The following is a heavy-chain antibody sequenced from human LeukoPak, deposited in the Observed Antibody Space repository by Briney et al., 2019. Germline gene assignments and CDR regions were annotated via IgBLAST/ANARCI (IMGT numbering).Heavy chain of an antibody. J-gene: IGHJ5*02. V-gene: IGHV3-23*01. Sequence: GGSLRLSCAASGFTFSSYAMSWVRQAPGKGLEWVSAISGSGGSTYYADSVKGRFTISRDNSKNTLYLQMNCLRAEDTAVYYCAKIGTRYSSGWYLTSWGQGTLVTVSS. CDR2: ISGSGGST. D-gene: IGHD6-19*01. CDR1: GFTFSSYA. CDR3: AKIGTRYSSGWYLTS.